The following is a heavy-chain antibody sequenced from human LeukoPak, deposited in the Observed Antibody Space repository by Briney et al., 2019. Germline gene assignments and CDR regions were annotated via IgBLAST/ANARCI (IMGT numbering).Heavy chain of an antibody. V-gene: IGHV3-11*01. CDR2: ISSSGSTI. J-gene: IGHJ6*02. CDR3: ARELWFGELSKYQHGMDV. CDR1: GFTFSDYY. D-gene: IGHD3-10*01. Sequence: KPGGALRLACAASGFTFSDYYMSWIRQAPGKGLGWVSYISSSGSTIYYADSLNGRFPISSDHANNSLYLQMNSLRAEDTPVYYCARELWFGELSKYQHGMDVWGQGTTVTVSS.